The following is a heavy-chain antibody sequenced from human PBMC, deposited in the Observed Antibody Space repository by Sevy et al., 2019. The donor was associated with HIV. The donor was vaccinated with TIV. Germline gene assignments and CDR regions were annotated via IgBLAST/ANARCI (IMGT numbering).Heavy chain of an antibody. CDR2: IGYDGINK. CDR1: GFTPSTYG. V-gene: IGHV3-33*01. D-gene: IGHD2-8*01. CDR3: ARDPRMYGDYLLAYFDS. Sequence: GGSLRLSCAASGFTPSTYGMHWVRQAPGKGLEWVAVIGYDGINKYYADSVKGRFTISRDNSKNTLFLQMDSLRAEDTAVYYWARDPRMYGDYLLAYFDSWGQGTLVTVSS. J-gene: IGHJ4*02.